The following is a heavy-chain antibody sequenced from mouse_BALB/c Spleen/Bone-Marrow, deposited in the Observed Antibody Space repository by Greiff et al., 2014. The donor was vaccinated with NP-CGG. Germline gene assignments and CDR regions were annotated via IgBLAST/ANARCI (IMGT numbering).Heavy chain of an antibody. CDR1: GFSLTSYG. J-gene: IGHJ4*01. Sequence: QVQLKESGPGLVQPSQSLSITCTAPGFSLTSYGVHWVRQSPGKGLEWLGVIWSGGSTDYNAAFISRLSISKDNSKSQVFFKMNSLQANDTAIYYCARNGDYAMDYWGQGTSVTVSS. CDR2: IWSGGST. CDR3: ARNGDYAMDY. V-gene: IGHV2-2*02.